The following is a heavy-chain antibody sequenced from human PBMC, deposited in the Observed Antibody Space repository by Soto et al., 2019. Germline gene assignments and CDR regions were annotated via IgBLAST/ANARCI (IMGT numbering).Heavy chain of an antibody. D-gene: IGHD3-10*01. Sequence: GESLKISCKGSGYSFTSYWIGWVRPMPGKGLEWMGIIYPGDSDTRYSPSFQGQVTRSAGKSISTAYLQWSSLKASDTAMYYCARHRVLWFGETTYGMDVWGQGTTVTVSS. V-gene: IGHV5-51*01. CDR3: ARHRVLWFGETTYGMDV. CDR1: GYSFTSYW. J-gene: IGHJ6*02. CDR2: IYPGDSDT.